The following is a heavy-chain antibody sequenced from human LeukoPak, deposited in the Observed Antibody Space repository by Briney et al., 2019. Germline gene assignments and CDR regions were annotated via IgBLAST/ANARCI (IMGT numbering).Heavy chain of an antibody. CDR1: GFIFDDYA. V-gene: IGHV3-9*01. D-gene: IGHD3-10*01. J-gene: IGHJ4*02. CDR3: AGSRGVPFHFDY. CDR2: ISWNSDRI. Sequence: PGRSLRLSCAASGFIFDDYAMHWVRQTPEKGLEGVSGISWNSDRIDYADSVKGRFTISRVNAKNSLYLQMNSLRAEDTAFYYCAGSRGVPFHFDYWGQGTLVTVSS.